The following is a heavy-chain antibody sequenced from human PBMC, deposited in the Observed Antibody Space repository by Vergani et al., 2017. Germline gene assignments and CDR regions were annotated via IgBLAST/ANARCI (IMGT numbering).Heavy chain of an antibody. CDR3: GRGSDNYN. D-gene: IGHD5-24*01. J-gene: IGHJ4*02. CDR2: IKKTGDST. Sequence: EVQLLQSEGAVVQPGGSLRLSCVASGFTFSSHAMSGVRQGHGQGLEWVSSIKKTGDSTHYADSVKGRFTISRGNSKNTLYLQMNSLRVEDTAVYYCGRGSDNYNWGQGTRVTVS. CDR1: GFTFSSHA. V-gene: IGHV3-23*01.